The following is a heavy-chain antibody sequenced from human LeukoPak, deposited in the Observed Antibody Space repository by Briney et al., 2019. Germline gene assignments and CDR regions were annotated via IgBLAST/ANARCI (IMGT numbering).Heavy chain of an antibody. CDR3: ARRYLTIFGVVTPFDY. D-gene: IGHD3-3*01. CDR1: GGSFSGYY. V-gene: IGHV4-34*01. Sequence: SETLSLTCAVYGGSFSGYYWSWIRQPPGKGLEWIGEINHSGSTNYNPSLKSRVTISVDTSKNRFSLKLSSVTAADTAVYYCARRYLTIFGVVTPFDYWGQGTLVTVSS. J-gene: IGHJ4*02. CDR2: INHSGST.